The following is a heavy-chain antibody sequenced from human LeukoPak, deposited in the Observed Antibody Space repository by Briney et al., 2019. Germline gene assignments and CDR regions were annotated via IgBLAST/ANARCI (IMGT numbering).Heavy chain of an antibody. J-gene: IGHJ3*02. Sequence: GESLKISCKGSGYSFTSYWIGWVRQMPGKGLEWMGISYPGDSDTRYSPSFQSQVTISADKSISTAYLQWSSLKASDTAMYYCARHRAAAAGTRNAFDIWGQGTMVTVSS. CDR1: GYSFTSYW. CDR2: SYPGDSDT. D-gene: IGHD6-13*01. V-gene: IGHV5-51*01. CDR3: ARHRAAAAGTRNAFDI.